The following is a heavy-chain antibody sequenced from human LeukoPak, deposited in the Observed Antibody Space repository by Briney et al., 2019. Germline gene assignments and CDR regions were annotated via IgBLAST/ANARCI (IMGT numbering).Heavy chain of an antibody. CDR3: ARKGELERRRSWDC. J-gene: IGHJ4*02. V-gene: IGHV3-7*03. Sequence: GGSLRLSCAASGFTFSNYWMSWVRQTPGKGLEWVANIKQDGRERYYVDSVKGRFTISRDNAKNSLYLQMSSLSAEDTAVYYCARKGELERRRSWDCWGQGTLVTVSS. CDR1: GFTFSNYW. CDR2: IKQDGRER. D-gene: IGHD1-1*01.